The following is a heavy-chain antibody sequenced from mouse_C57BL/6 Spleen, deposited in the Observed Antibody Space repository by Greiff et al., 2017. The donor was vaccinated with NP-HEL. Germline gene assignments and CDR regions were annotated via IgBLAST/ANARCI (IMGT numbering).Heavy chain of an antibody. V-gene: IGHV5-4*01. CDR2: ISDGGSYT. D-gene: IGHD1-1*01. CDR3: ARDEYYGTPFAY. Sequence: EVKLMESGGGLVKPGGSLKLSCAASGFTFSSYAMSWVRQTPEKRLEWVATISDGGSYTYYPDNVKGRFTISRDNAKNNLYQQMSHLKSEDTAMYYCARDEYYGTPFAYWGQGTLVTVSA. J-gene: IGHJ3*01. CDR1: GFTFSSYA.